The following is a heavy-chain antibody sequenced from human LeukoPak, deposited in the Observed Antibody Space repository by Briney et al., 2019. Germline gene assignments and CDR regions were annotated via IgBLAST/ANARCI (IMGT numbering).Heavy chain of an antibody. CDR1: GFTFSSYW. Sequence: GGSLRLSCAASGFTFSSYWMSWIRQAPGKGLEWAANIKQDGSEKYYVDSVKGRFTISRDNAKNSLYLQMNSLRAEDTAVYYCARDAGYSSSWYEGYWGQGTLVTVSS. CDR3: ARDAGYSSSWYEGY. D-gene: IGHD6-13*01. J-gene: IGHJ4*02. CDR2: IKQDGSEK. V-gene: IGHV3-7*01.